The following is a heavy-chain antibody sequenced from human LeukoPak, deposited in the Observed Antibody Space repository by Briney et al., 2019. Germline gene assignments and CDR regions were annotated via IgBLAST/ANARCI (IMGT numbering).Heavy chain of an antibody. D-gene: IGHD2-15*01. J-gene: IGHJ6*02. CDR3: ARVRSDCSGGSCPPLGYYYYGMDV. CDR2: ISAYNGNT. V-gene: IGHV1-18*01. Sequence: ASVKLSCKASGYTFTSYGISWVRQAPGQGLEWMAWISAYNGNTNYAQKLQGRVTMTTDTSTSTVYMELRSLRSDDTAVYYCARVRSDCSGGSCPPLGYYYYGMDVWGQGTTVTVSS. CDR1: GYTFTSYG.